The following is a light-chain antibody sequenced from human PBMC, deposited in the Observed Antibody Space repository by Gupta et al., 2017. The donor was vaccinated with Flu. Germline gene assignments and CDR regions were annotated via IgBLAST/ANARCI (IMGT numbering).Light chain of an antibody. V-gene: IGLV3-25*02. CDR1: ALPKQY. CDR2: KDS. Sequence: YELTQPPPASVSPGKTARNTCSGDALPKQYAYWYQQKPGQAPVLVIYKDSARPSGIPERFSGSSSGTTVTLTISGVQAEDEADYYCQSADSSGTYRVVFGGGTKLTVL. J-gene: IGLJ2*01. CDR3: QSADSSGTYRVV.